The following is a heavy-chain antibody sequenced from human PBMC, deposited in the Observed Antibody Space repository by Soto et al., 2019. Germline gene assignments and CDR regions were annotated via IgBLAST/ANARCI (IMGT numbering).Heavy chain of an antibody. CDR1: GYTFTSYD. CDR3: ARGSDYGDGAAFDI. V-gene: IGHV1-8*01. Sequence: GASVKVSCKASGYTFTSYDINWVRQATGQGLERMGWMNPNSGNTGYAQKFQGRVTMTRNTSISTAYMELSSLRSEDTAVYYCARGSDYGDGAAFDIWGKGTMVTVSS. CDR2: MNPNSGNT. D-gene: IGHD4-17*01. J-gene: IGHJ3*02.